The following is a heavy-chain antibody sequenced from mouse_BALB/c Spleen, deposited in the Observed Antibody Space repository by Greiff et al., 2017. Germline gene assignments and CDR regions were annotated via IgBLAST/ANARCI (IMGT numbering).Heavy chain of an antibody. CDR2: ISSGSSTI. V-gene: IGHV5-17*02. D-gene: IGHD1-1*01. Sequence: EVQLVESGGGLVKPGGSLKLSCAASGFTFSSFGMHWVRQAPEKGLEWVAYISSGSSTIYYADTVKGRFTISRDNPKNTLFLQMTSLRSEDTAMYYCARRGYGSSSYAMDYWGQGTSVTVSS. CDR1: GFTFSSFG. CDR3: ARRGYGSSSYAMDY. J-gene: IGHJ4*01.